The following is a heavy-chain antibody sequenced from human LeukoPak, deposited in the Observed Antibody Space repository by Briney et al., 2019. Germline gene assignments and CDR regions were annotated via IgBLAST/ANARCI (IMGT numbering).Heavy chain of an antibody. J-gene: IGHJ4*02. D-gene: IGHD6-19*01. CDR1: GFTFSSYW. CDR2: IKQDGSEK. CDR3: ARDLSDSSGWYGVNDY. Sequence: PGGSLRLSCAASGFTFSSYWMSWVGQAPGKGLEWVANIKQDGSEKYYVDSVKGRFTISRDNAKNSLYLQMNSLRAEDTAVYYCARDLSDSSGWYGVNDYWGQGTLVTVSS. V-gene: IGHV3-7*01.